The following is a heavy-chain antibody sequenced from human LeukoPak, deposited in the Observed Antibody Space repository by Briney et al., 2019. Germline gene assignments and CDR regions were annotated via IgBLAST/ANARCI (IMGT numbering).Heavy chain of an antibody. D-gene: IGHD2-15*01. J-gene: IGHJ4*02. CDR3: ARGGSRMVTYGSLDY. CDR2: ISPYNGNT. Sequence: ASVKVSCKASGYTFTGYYMHWVRQAPGQGFEWMGWISPYNGNTNYVQKLQSRVTMTADISTSTAYMELRSLRSDDTAVYHCARGGSRMVTYGSLDYWGQGSLVTVSS. V-gene: IGHV1-18*04. CDR1: GYTFTGYY.